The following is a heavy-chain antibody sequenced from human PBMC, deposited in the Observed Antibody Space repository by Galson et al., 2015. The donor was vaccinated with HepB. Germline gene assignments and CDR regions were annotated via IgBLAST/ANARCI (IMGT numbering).Heavy chain of an antibody. CDR2: ISVSGDFA. CDR3: ANPGPKQDYWSAYYECPRFDY. D-gene: IGHD3-3*01. J-gene: IGHJ4*02. CDR1: GFPFSSYA. Sequence: SLRLSCAASGFPFSSYAMAWVRQAPGQGLEWVSGISVSGDFAYYGDSVKDRFTISRDNSKNTVFLQMNSLRADDTAVYFCANPGPKQDYWSAYYECPRFDYWGQGALVIVSS. V-gene: IGHV3-23*01.